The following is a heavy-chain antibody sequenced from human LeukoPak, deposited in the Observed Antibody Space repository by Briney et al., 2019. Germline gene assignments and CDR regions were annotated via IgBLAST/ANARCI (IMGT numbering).Heavy chain of an antibody. J-gene: IGHJ4*02. V-gene: IGHV3-23*01. CDR1: GFTFSSYA. Sequence: PGGSLRLSCAASGFTFSSYAMSWVRRAPGKGLEWVSGIPISGGSASYADSVKGRFTISRDNPGNTLFLEMHSLRAEDTAFNYYDGRGYSVQWGQGTLVTVSS. D-gene: IGHD3-22*01. CDR2: IPISGGSA. CDR3: DGRGYSVQ.